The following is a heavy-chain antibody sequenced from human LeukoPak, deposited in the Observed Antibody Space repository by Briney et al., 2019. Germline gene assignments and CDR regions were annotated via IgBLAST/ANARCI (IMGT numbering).Heavy chain of an antibody. CDR3: ARDSDIVVVVAATFDY. Sequence: GGSLRLSCAASGFTFSTSWMHWVRQAPGKGLVWVSRINTDGSSTSHADSVKGRFTISRDDAKNTLYLQMNSLRAEDTAVYYCARDSDIVVVVAATFDYWGQGTLVTVSS. J-gene: IGHJ4*02. V-gene: IGHV3-74*01. CDR2: INTDGSST. D-gene: IGHD2-15*01. CDR1: GFTFSTSW.